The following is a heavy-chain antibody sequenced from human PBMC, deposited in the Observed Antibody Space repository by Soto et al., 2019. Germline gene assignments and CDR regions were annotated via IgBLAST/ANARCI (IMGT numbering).Heavy chain of an antibody. CDR3: ATSTYYDFWSGYSGGYYGMDV. CDR2: INSDGSST. J-gene: IGHJ6*02. V-gene: IGHV3-74*01. Sequence: PGGSLRLSCAASGFTFSSYWMHWVRQAPGKGLVWVSRINSDGSSTSYADSVKGRFTISRDNAKNTLYLQMNSLRAEDTAVYYCATSTYYDFWSGYSGGYYGMDVWGQGTTVTVSS. D-gene: IGHD3-3*01. CDR1: GFTFSSYW.